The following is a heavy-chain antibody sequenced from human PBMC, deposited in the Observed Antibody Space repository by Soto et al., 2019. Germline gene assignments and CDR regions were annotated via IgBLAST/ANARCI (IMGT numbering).Heavy chain of an antibody. CDR3: ARVGAIVGANSGDY. CDR1: GGSISSGDFY. V-gene: IGHV4-30-4*01. CDR2: IYYSGRT. J-gene: IGHJ4*02. Sequence: QVQLRESGPGLVKPSQTLSLTCSVSGGSISSGDFYWSWIRQPPGKGLEWIGYIYYSGRTYYNPSLRSRVAISLDTSNNQFSLKLSSVTAADTAVYYCARVGAIVGANSGDYWCQGTLVTVSS. D-gene: IGHD1-26*01.